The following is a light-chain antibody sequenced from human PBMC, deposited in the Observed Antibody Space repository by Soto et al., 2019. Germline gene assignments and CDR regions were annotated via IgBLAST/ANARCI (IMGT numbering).Light chain of an antibody. CDR1: QGISSY. CDR3: QQLNSYPLT. CDR2: GAS. J-gene: IGKJ4*01. V-gene: IGKV1-9*01. Sequence: DIQLTQSPSFLSASVGDRVTITCRASQGISSYLAWYQQKPGKAPELLIHGASTLHSGVPSRFSGSESGTEVTLTISSLQPEDFATYYCQQLNSYPLTFGGGTKVEIK.